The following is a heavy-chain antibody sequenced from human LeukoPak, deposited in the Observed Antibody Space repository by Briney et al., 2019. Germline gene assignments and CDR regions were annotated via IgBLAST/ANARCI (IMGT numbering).Heavy chain of an antibody. CDR2: VKHDGDT. V-gene: IGHV4-34*01. J-gene: IGHJ5*01. CDR1: GASFNTYY. CDR3: ARGPVALPNDRLSLFFDF. Sequence: SGTLSLTCAVYGASFNTYYWTWIRQSPDKGLEWIGEVKHDGDTNVNPSLRSRVVMSVDASKNQFSLKMTSVTAADTAIYFCARGPVALPNDRLSLFFDFWGQGTLVTVSS. D-gene: IGHD2-8*01.